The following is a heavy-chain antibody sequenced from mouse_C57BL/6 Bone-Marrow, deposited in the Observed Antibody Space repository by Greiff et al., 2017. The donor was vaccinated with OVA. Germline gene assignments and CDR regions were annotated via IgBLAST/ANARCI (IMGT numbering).Heavy chain of an antibody. CDR2: IDPSDSYT. Sequence: VQLQQSGAELVRPGTSVKLSCKASGYTFTSYWMHWVKQRPGQGLEWIGVIDPSDSYTNYNQKFKGKATLTVDTSSSTAYMQLSSLTSEDSAVYYCARIAGGNSSFAYWGQGTLVTVSA. V-gene: IGHV1-59*01. CDR3: ARIAGGNSSFAY. J-gene: IGHJ3*01. D-gene: IGHD2-1*01. CDR1: GYTFTSYW.